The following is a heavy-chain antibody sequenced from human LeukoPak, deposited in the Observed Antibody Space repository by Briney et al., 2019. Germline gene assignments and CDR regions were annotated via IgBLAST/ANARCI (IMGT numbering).Heavy chain of an antibody. CDR2: TYYTSKWYN. V-gene: IGHV6-1*01. CDR3: AREQLWSGPNRFDS. J-gene: IGHJ5*01. D-gene: IGHD3-10*02. CDR1: GDSVSSKSGG. Sequence: SQTLSLTCGISGDSVSSKSGGWNWIRQSPSRGLEWLGRTYYTSKWYNEYAESMKSRITINSDTSKNRLSLHLDSVTPEDTAVYYCAREQLWSGPNRFDSWGQGTLVTVSS.